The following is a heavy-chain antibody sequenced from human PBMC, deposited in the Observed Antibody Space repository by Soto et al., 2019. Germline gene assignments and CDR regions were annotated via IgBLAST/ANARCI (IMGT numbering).Heavy chain of an antibody. CDR2: IIPIFGTA. V-gene: IGHV1-69*13. CDR1: GGTFSSYA. J-gene: IGHJ6*02. Sequence: SVKVSCKASGGTFSSYAISWVRQAPGQGLEWMGGIIPIFGTANYAQKFQGRVTITADESTSTAYMELSSLRSEDTAVYYCASRDSSGWYYYYGMDVWGQGTTVTVSS. D-gene: IGHD6-19*01. CDR3: ASRDSSGWYYYYGMDV.